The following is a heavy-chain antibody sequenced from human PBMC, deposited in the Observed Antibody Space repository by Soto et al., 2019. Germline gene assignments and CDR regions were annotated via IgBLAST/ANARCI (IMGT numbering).Heavy chain of an antibody. CDR1: GFSLSTSGMC. V-gene: IGHV2-70*01. CDR2: IDWDDDK. CDR3: ARTEYSSSWYYWWFYP. Sequence: ESGPTLVNPTQTLTLTCTFSGFSLSTSGMCVSWIRQPPGKALEWLALIDWDDDKYYSTSLKTRLTISKDTSKNQVVLTMTNMDPVDTATYYCARTEYSSSWYYWWFYPWGQGTLVTVSS. D-gene: IGHD6-13*01. J-gene: IGHJ5*02.